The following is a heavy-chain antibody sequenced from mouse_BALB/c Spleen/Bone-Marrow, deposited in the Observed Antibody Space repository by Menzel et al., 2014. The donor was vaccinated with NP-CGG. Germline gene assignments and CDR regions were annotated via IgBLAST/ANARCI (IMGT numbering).Heavy chain of an antibody. D-gene: IGHD4-1*01. Sequence: EVKVVESGGGLVQPGGSLRLSCAISGFTFTDYYMNWVRQPPGKALEWLGFIRNKANGYTTEYSASVKGRFTISRDNSQSILYLQMNTLRAEDSATYYCARDMGGILFDSWGQGTTLTVSS. CDR3: ARDMGGILFDS. V-gene: IGHV7-3*02. CDR1: GFTFTDYY. CDR2: IRNKANGYTT. J-gene: IGHJ2*01.